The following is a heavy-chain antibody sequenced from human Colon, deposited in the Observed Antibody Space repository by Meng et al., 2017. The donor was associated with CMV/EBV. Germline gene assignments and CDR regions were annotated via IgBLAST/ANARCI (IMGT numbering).Heavy chain of an antibody. CDR2: IYYSGYT. Sequence: LKRQGPGPGLVKPSETLSLNCTVSGGSISSSTYYWGWIRQTPGKGLEWIGNIYYSGYTYYNPSLKSRLTISVDTSKNQFSLKLTSVTAADTAVYYCATDYGDYYFDRWGQGTLVTVSS. J-gene: IGHJ4*02. D-gene: IGHD4-17*01. CDR3: ATDYGDYYFDR. V-gene: IGHV4-39*07. CDR1: GGSISSSTYY.